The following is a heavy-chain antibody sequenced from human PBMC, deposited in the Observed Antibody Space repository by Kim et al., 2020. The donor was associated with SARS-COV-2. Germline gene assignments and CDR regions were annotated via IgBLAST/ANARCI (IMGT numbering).Heavy chain of an antibody. CDR3: ARVATSPRRPIDY. V-gene: IGHV4-4*07. Sequence: ETLSLTCTVSGASISSNYWTWIRQPAGKGLEWIGRMYISGTTNYNPSLKGRVTISLDTSKNQFSLKLTSVTAADTAVYYCARVATSPRRPIDYWGQGILVTVSS. CDR2: MYISGTT. J-gene: IGHJ4*02. CDR1: GASISSNY.